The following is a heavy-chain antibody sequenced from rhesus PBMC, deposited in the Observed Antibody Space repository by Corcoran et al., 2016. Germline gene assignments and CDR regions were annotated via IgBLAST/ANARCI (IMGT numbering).Heavy chain of an antibody. V-gene: IGHV4-169*02. CDR1: GGSISSSY. D-gene: IGHD5-42*01. J-gene: IGHJ4*01. CDR2: IYVSCSST. Sequence: QLQLQESGPGLVKPSETLSVTCAVTGGSISSSYWSGIRQAPGKGLEWIGYIYVSCSSTHYNPSLNSRVTLSVDTSKNQLSLKLISVTTADTAVYYCATGDTAGTVTFFDYWGQGVLVTVSS. CDR3: ATGDTAGTVTFFDY.